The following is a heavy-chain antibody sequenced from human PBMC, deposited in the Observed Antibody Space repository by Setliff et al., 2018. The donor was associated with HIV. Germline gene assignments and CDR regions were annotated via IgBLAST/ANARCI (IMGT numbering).Heavy chain of an antibody. J-gene: IGHJ5*02. CDR3: ARHSGVASPNWFDP. Sequence: SETLSLTCTVSGGSISSSTYYWGWIRQPPGKGLEWIGTIYYSGSTYYNPSLKSRLTISVDTSKNQFSLNLASVTAADTAVYYCARHSGVASPNWFDPWGQGTLVTVSS. CDR2: IYYSGST. V-gene: IGHV4-39*01. D-gene: IGHD3-10*01. CDR1: GGSISSSTYY.